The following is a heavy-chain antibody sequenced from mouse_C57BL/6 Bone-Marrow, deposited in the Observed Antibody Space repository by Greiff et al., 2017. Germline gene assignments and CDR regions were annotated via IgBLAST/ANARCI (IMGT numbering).Heavy chain of an antibody. Sequence: EVKLVESGGGLVQPGGSLSLSCAASGFTFTDYYMSWVRQPPGKALEWLGFIRNKANGYTTEYSASVKGRFTISRDNSQSILYLQMNALRAEDSATYYCARDGRLRRGYYFDYWGQGTTLTVSS. V-gene: IGHV7-3*01. CDR1: GFTFTDYY. CDR3: ARDGRLRRGYYFDY. J-gene: IGHJ2*01. CDR2: IRNKANGYTT. D-gene: IGHD2-4*01.